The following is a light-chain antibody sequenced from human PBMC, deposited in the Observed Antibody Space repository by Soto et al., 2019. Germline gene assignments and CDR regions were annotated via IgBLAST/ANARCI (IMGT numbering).Light chain of an antibody. CDR2: WAS. J-gene: IGKJ2*01. CDR1: QSVLYSSSNKNY. CDR3: QQYYSTPLT. V-gene: IGKV4-1*01. Sequence: DIVMTQSPDSLAVSLGERATINCKSSQSVLYSSSNKNYLAWYQQKPGQPPKLLIYWASTRESGVPDRISGSGSGTDFTLTISSLQAEDVAVYYCQQYYSTPLTFGQGTKLEIK.